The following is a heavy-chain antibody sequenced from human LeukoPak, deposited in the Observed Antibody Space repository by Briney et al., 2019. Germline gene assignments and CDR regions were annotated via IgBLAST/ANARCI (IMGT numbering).Heavy chain of an antibody. CDR3: ARERDFDSSLLY. J-gene: IGHJ4*02. D-gene: IGHD3-22*01. CDR2: IHSDGST. CDR1: GFNVSRNY. Sequence: PGRSLRLSCATSGFNVSRNYMTWVRQAPGKGLEWGSVIHSDGSTYYADSVKGRFTISRDNSKNTLYLQMNSLRPEDTGLYFCARERDFDSSLLYWGQGTLVTVSS. V-gene: IGHV3-66*02.